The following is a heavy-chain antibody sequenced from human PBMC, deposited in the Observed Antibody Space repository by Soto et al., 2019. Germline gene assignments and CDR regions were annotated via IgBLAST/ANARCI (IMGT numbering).Heavy chain of an antibody. Sequence: QVQLVQSGAEVKKPGSSVKVSCKASGGTFSSYAISWVRQAPGQGLEWMGGIIPIFGTANYAQKFHGRVTITADESTSTAYMKLSSLRSEDTAVYYCAIGMFGELSPDPPGLDYWGQGTLVTVSS. CDR2: IIPIFGTA. D-gene: IGHD3-10*02. CDR1: GGTFSSYA. CDR3: AIGMFGELSPDPPGLDY. J-gene: IGHJ4*02. V-gene: IGHV1-69*01.